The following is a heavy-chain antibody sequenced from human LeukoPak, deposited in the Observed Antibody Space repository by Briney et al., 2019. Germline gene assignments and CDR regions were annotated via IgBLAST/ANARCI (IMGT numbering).Heavy chain of an antibody. D-gene: IGHD5-12*01. J-gene: IGHJ4*02. Sequence: SETLSLTCAVYGGSFSGYYWSWIRQPPGKGLEWIGEINHSGSTNYNPSLKNRVTISVDTSKNQFSLKLSSVTAADTAVYYCARGWLPRGGIFDYWGQGTLVTVSS. CDR3: ARGWLPRGGIFDY. CDR2: INHSGST. CDR1: GGSFSGYY. V-gene: IGHV4-34*01.